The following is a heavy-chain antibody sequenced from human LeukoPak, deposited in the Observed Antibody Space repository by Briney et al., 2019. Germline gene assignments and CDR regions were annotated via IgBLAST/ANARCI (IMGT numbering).Heavy chain of an antibody. CDR2: IGYGGSKI. V-gene: IGHV3-30*02. Sequence: GGSLRLSCAASGFTFSRSGMHWVRQAPGKGLEWVTFIGYGGSKIYYADSVKGRFTISRDNSRNTLYVQMNSLRAEDTAVYYCAKEGRGGFDIWGQGTMVTVSS. D-gene: IGHD3-16*01. CDR3: AKEGRGGFDI. CDR1: GFTFSRSG. J-gene: IGHJ3*02.